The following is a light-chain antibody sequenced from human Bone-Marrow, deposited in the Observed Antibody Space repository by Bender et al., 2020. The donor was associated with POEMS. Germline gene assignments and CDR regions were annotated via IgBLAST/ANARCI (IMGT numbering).Light chain of an antibody. CDR1: SLRIYY. V-gene: IGLV3-19*01. Sequence: SSELTQDPAVSVALGQTVKITCHGDSLRIYYANWYQQKPGQAPILVMHDDTNRPSGIPDRFSGSSSGDTASLTITGTQAEDEADYYCNSRDRSGNLVVFGGGTKLTDL. CDR3: NSRDRSGNLVV. CDR2: DDT. J-gene: IGLJ2*01.